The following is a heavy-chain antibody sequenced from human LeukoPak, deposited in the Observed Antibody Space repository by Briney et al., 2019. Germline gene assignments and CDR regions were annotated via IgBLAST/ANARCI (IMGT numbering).Heavy chain of an antibody. J-gene: IGHJ4*02. V-gene: IGHV4-31*03. CDR1: GGSISSGGYY. Sequence: PSETLSLTCTVSGGSISSGGYYWSWIRQHPGKGLEWIGYIYYSGSTYYNPSLKSRVTISVDTSKNQFSLKLSSVTAADTAVYYCVRAADYYDSSGYEPFDYWGQGTLVTVSS. D-gene: IGHD3-22*01. CDR3: VRAADYYDSSGYEPFDY. CDR2: IYYSGST.